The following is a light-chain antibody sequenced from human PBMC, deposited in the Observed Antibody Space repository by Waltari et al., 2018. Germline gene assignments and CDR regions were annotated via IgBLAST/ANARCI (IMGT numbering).Light chain of an antibody. CDR3: QQYDDFPST. V-gene: IGKV1-5*03. CDR2: TAS. Sequence: DIQMTQSPSTLSVSVGDRVTITCRASQNIITWLAWYKQNPGKPPRLLVHTASFLETGFPSRFSASGSGTTFTLTSNSLQPDDLATYYCQQYDDFPSTFGQGTKLEIK. CDR1: QNIITW. J-gene: IGKJ2*01.